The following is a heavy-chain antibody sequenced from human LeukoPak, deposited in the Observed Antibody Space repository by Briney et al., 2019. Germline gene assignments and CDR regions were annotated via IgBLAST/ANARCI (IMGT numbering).Heavy chain of an antibody. CDR2: MYPDDSDT. D-gene: IGHD3-22*01. V-gene: IGHV5-51*01. CDR1: GYSFINHW. J-gene: IGHJ4*02. Sequence: GESLKISSKASGYSFINHWIGWVRQKPGKGLEWVGIMYPDDSDTRYSPSFQGQVSISADKSLSTAYLQWGSLKASDTAMYYCARLIYDSSGYFDYWGQGTLVTVSS. CDR3: ARLIYDSSGYFDY.